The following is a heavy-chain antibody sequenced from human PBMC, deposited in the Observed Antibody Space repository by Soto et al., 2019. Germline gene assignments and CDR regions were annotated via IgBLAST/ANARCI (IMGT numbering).Heavy chain of an antibody. Sequence: SETLSLTCTVSGGSISSSSYYWGWIRQPPGKGLEWIGSIYYSGGTYYNPSLKSRVTISVDTSKNQFSLKLSSVTAADTAVYYCARDKGSGWFDYWGQGTLVTVSS. CDR1: GGSISSSSYY. J-gene: IGHJ4*02. D-gene: IGHD6-19*01. CDR2: IYYSGGT. CDR3: ARDKGSGWFDY. V-gene: IGHV4-39*07.